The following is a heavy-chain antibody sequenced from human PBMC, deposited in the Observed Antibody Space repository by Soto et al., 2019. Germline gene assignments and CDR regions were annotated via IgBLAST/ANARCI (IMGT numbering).Heavy chain of an antibody. D-gene: IGHD1-26*01. CDR1: GFIFSDYG. Sequence: QVQLVESGGGVVQPGRSLRLSCAASGFIFSDYGMYWVRQAPDKGLEWVALIWSDGSNKGYADYVKGRFTISRDNSKNALYLQMDSLRAEDTAVYYCASGRGVSGTYSPLFWGQGTLVTVSS. CDR2: IWSDGSNK. V-gene: IGHV3-33*01. CDR3: ASGRGVSGTYSPLF. J-gene: IGHJ4*02.